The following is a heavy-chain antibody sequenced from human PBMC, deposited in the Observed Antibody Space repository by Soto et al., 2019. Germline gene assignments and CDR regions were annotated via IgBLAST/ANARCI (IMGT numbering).Heavy chain of an antibody. V-gene: IGHV1-46*03. D-gene: IGHD4-17*01. J-gene: IGHJ6*02. CDR1: GYTFTSYY. CDR3: ARAYSDRSAMDV. CDR2: INPSGGST. Sequence: QVQLVQSGAEVKKPGASVKVSCKASGYTFTSYYMHWVRQAPGQGLEWMGIINPSGGSTSYAQKFLGRVTMTSDTSTSAVYMEVSSLRSEDTAVYYCARAYSDRSAMDVWGQGTTVTVSS.